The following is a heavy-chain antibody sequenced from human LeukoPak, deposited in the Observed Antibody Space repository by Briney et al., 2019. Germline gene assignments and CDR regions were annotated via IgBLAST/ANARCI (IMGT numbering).Heavy chain of an antibody. CDR1: GYTFTSYG. Sequence: ASVKVSCKASGYTFTSYGITWVRQAPGQGLEWMGWISAYNGNTNYAQKLQGRVTMTTDTSTSTAYMELRSLRSDDTAVYYCARDGRGSSSRDPYDYWGQGTLVTVSS. V-gene: IGHV1-18*01. CDR3: ARDGRGSSSRDPYDY. J-gene: IGHJ4*02. D-gene: IGHD6-13*01. CDR2: ISAYNGNT.